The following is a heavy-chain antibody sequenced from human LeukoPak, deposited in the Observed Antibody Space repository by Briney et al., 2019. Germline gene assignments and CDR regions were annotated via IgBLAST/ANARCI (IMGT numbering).Heavy chain of an antibody. V-gene: IGHV1-2*06. CDR2: INPNSGGT. Sequence: GASVKVSCKASGYTFTGYYMHWVRQAPGQGLEWMGRINPNSGGTNYAQKFQGRVTMTRDTSISTAYMELSRLRSDDTAVYYCAGPPYCSGGSCYDSMDAFDIWGQGTMVTVSS. D-gene: IGHD2-15*01. J-gene: IGHJ3*02. CDR3: AGPPYCSGGSCYDSMDAFDI. CDR1: GYTFTGYY.